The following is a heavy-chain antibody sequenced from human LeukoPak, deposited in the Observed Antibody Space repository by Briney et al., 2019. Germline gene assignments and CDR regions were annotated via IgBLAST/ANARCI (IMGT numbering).Heavy chain of an antibody. V-gene: IGHV3-48*03. Sequence: GGSLRLSCAASGFSFSSYEMNWVRQAPGKGLEWVSYISNSGRTIFYGDSVKGRFTISRDNAKNSLYLQMNSLRAEDTAVYYCARDYPPPPVAGPYYFDYWGQGTLVTVSS. D-gene: IGHD6-19*01. CDR1: GFSFSSYE. CDR3: ARDYPPPPVAGPYYFDY. CDR2: ISNSGRTI. J-gene: IGHJ4*02.